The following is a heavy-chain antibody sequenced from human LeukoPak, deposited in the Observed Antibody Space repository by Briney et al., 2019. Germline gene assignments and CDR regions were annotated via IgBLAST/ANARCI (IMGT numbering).Heavy chain of an antibody. V-gene: IGHV4-39*01. CDR2: MYNTGKS. CDR1: GASISSGDYY. Sequence: PSETLSLTCTDSGASISSGDYYWGWIRQTPGKGLEWIGSMYNTGKSYYNPSLKSGVTISADTSKNQFSLTVDSVTAADTSVYYCARTEGDWFDPWGQGILVTVSS. J-gene: IGHJ5*02. CDR3: ARTEGDWFDP.